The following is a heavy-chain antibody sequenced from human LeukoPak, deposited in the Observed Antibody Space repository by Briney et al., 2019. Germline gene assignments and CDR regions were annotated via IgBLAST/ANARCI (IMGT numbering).Heavy chain of an antibody. J-gene: IGHJ4*02. D-gene: IGHD6-19*01. CDR2: INTSGRTI. V-gene: IGHV3-11*01. CDR3: AKNRGLGSGWEWGGGYFDY. Sequence: GGSLRLSCTASGFTLSDYYMSWIRQAPGKGLEWVSYINTSGRTIHYADSVKGRFTISRDNAKNSLYLQMNSLRAEDTAVYYCAKNRGLGSGWEWGGGYFDYWGQGTLVTVSS. CDR1: GFTLSDYY.